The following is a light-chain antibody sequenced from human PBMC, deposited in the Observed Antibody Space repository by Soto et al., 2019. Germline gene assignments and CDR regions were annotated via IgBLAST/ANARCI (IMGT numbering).Light chain of an antibody. CDR3: QQYNDWPT. J-gene: IGKJ1*01. Sequence: EIVLTQSPGTLSLSPGERATLSCRATESVVSSYLAWSHLKPGQAPRLLIYGASTRATGIPARFSGSGSGTEFTLTISSLQSEDFAVYYCQQYNDWPTFGQGTKVDIK. CDR2: GAS. CDR1: ESVVSSY. V-gene: IGKV3-15*01.